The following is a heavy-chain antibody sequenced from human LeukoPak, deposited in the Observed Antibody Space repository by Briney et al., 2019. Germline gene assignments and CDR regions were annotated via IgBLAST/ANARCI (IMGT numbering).Heavy chain of an antibody. CDR1: GFTFNNYA. J-gene: IGHJ6*02. CDR3: ARARYGDYRLLYYYYGMDV. D-gene: IGHD4-17*01. CDR2: ISGSGGTT. Sequence: PGGSLRLSCAASGFTFNNYAMNWVRQAPGKGLEWVSVISGSGGTTYYADSVKGRFTISRDSSKNTLYLQMNSLRAEDTAVYYCARARYGDYRLLYYYYGMDVWGQGTTVTVSS. V-gene: IGHV3-23*01.